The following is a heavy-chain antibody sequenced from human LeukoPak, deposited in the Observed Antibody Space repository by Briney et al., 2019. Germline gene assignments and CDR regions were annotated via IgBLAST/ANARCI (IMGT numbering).Heavy chain of an antibody. CDR2: IYHSGST. D-gene: IGHD2-15*01. CDR3: ARAYCSGGSCYLVDY. V-gene: IGHV4-4*02. J-gene: IGHJ4*02. CDR1: GGSISSSNW. Sequence: SGTLSLNCAVSGGSISSSNWWRWVPQPPGKGLEWIGEIYHSGSTNYNPSLKSRVTISVDKSKNQFSLKLSSVTAADTAVYYCARAYCSGGSCYLVDYWGQGTLVTVSS.